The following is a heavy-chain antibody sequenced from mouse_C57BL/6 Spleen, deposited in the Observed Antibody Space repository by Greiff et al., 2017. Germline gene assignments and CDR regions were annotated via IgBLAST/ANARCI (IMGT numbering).Heavy chain of an antibody. CDR2: ISYDGSN. V-gene: IGHV3-6*01. Sequence: ESGPGLVKPSQSLSLTCSVTGYSITSGYYWNWIRQFPGNKLEWMGYISYDGSNNYNPSLKNRISITRDTSKNQFFLKLNSVTTEDTATYYCAWSAQATGFDYWGQGTTLTVSS. J-gene: IGHJ2*01. CDR1: GYSITSGYY. D-gene: IGHD3-2*02. CDR3: AWSAQATGFDY.